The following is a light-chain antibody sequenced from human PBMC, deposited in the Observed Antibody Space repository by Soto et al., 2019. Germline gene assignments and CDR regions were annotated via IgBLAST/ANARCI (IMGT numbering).Light chain of an antibody. CDR2: EVS. Sequence: QSVLTQPASVSGSPGQSITISCTGTSSDIGGYNYVSWYQQHPGKAPKLMIYEVSNRPSGISNRFSGSKSGNTASLTISGLQAEDEADYYCSSYTSSCTLYVFGTGTKV. V-gene: IGLV2-14*01. CDR1: SSDIGGYNY. J-gene: IGLJ1*01. CDR3: SSYTSSCTLYV.